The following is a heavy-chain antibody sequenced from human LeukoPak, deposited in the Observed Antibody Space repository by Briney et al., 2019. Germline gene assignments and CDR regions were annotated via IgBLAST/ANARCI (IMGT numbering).Heavy chain of an antibody. Sequence: GGSLRLSCAASGFTFSSYAMHWVRQAPGKGLEWVAVISYDGSNKYYADSVKGRFTISRDNSKNTLYLQMNSLRAEDTAVYYCARDPDDILTGYSHYYYYYGMDAWGQGTTVTVSS. J-gene: IGHJ6*02. CDR3: ARDPDDILTGYSHYYYYYGMDA. CDR2: ISYDGSNK. V-gene: IGHV3-30-3*01. CDR1: GFTFSSYA. D-gene: IGHD3-9*01.